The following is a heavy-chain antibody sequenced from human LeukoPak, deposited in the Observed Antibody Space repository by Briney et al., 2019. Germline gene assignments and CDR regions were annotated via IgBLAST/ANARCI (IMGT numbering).Heavy chain of an antibody. Sequence: ASVKVSCKASGYTFTSYYMHWVRQAPGQGLEWMGIINPSGGSTSYAQKFQGRVTMTRDMSTSTVYMELSSLRSEDTAVYYCVRESAYYYMDVWGKGTTGNVSS. J-gene: IGHJ6*03. CDR2: INPSGGST. CDR3: VRESAYYYMDV. V-gene: IGHV1-46*01. CDR1: GYTFTSYY.